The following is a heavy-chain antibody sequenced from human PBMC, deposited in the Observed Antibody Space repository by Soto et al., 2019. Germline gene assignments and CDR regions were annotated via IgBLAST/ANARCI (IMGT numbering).Heavy chain of an antibody. Sequence: ASVKVSCKASGYTFTSYAMHLVRQAPGQRLEWMGWINAGNGNTKYSQKFQGRVTITRDTSASTAYMELSSLRSEDTAVYYCARYCSSTSCYTGGPYYYGMDVWGQGTTVTVSS. CDR3: ARYCSSTSCYTGGPYYYGMDV. V-gene: IGHV1-3*01. J-gene: IGHJ6*02. CDR1: GYTFTSYA. CDR2: INAGNGNT. D-gene: IGHD2-2*02.